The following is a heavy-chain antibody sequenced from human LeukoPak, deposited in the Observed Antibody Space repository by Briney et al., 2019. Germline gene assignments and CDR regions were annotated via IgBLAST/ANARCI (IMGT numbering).Heavy chain of an antibody. Sequence: GGSLRLSCAASAFTFSRYWMSWFRQAPGKGLQWVANINQDGSEKYYVDSVKDRFTISRDNAKNLLYLQMNSLRAEETAVYYCARDADLGATIIGAFDIWGQGTMVTVSS. CDR1: AFTFSRYW. CDR3: ARDADLGATIIGAFDI. J-gene: IGHJ3*02. D-gene: IGHD5-24*01. V-gene: IGHV3-7*01. CDR2: INQDGSEK.